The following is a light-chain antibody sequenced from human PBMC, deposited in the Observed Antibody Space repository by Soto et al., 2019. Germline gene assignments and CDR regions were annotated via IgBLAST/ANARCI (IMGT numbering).Light chain of an antibody. CDR1: QSVSSY. J-gene: IGKJ2*01. Sequence: EIVLTQSPATLSLSPGERATLSCRASQSVSSYLAWYQQKPGQAPRLLIYDASNRATGTPARFSGSGSGTDFTLTISSLEPEDFAVYYCQQRSNWPPKYTFGQGTKVDIK. CDR2: DAS. V-gene: IGKV3-11*01. CDR3: QQRSNWPPKYT.